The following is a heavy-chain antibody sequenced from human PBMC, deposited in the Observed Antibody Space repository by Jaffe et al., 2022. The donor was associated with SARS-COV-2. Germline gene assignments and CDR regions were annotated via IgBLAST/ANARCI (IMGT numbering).Heavy chain of an antibody. CDR3: VRPPARALDY. V-gene: IGHV3-7*01. J-gene: IGHJ4*02. CDR1: GFTFSGYW. CDR2: INRDGSAK. Sequence: EVQLVQSGGGVVQPGGSLRLSCEASGFTFSGYWMTWVRQTPGKGLEWVANINRDGSAKQYVRSAEGRFTISRDNAKNSLYLQMTSLSPEDAGVYYCVRPPARALDYWGQGTLVTVSS.